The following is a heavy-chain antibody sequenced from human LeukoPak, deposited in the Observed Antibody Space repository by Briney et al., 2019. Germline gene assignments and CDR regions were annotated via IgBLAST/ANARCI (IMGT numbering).Heavy chain of an antibody. Sequence: VASVKVSCKASGYTFTSYGISWVRQAPGQGLEWMGWISAYNGNTNYAQKLQGRITMTTDTSTGTAYMELRSLKSDDTAVYYCARNAYGTSSENYFDFWGRGTLVTVSS. J-gene: IGHJ4*02. CDR3: ARNAYGTSSENYFDF. D-gene: IGHD6-6*01. CDR1: GYTFTSYG. V-gene: IGHV1-18*01. CDR2: ISAYNGNT.